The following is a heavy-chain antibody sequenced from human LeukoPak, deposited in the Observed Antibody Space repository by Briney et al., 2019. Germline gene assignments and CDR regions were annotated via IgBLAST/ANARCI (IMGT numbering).Heavy chain of an antibody. CDR2: ISGSGRTT. J-gene: IGHJ5*02. CDR1: GFTFSSYA. V-gene: IGHV3-23*01. D-gene: IGHD3-10*01. Sequence: GGSLRLSCAASGFTFSSYAMSWVRQAPGKGLEWVSAISGSGRTTYYADSVKGRFTISRDNAKNTLYLNMNSLRAEDTAVYYCAKDALHYGSGSYYIPTQGGFDPWGQGTLVTVSS. CDR3: AKDALHYGSGSYYIPTQGGFDP.